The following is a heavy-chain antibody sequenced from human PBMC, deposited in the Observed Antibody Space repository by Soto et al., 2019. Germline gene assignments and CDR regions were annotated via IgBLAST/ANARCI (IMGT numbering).Heavy chain of an antibody. D-gene: IGHD6-13*01. V-gene: IGHV5-51*01. J-gene: IGHJ6*02. CDR1: GYSFTSYW. CDR3: ARHYKQQLVFANYYGMDV. CDR2: IYPGDSDT. Sequence: PGESLKISCKGSGYSFTSYWIGWVRQMPGKGLEWMGIIYPGDSDTRYSPSFQGQVTISADKSISTAYLQWSSLKASDTAMYYCARHYKQQLVFANYYGMDVWGQGITVTVSS.